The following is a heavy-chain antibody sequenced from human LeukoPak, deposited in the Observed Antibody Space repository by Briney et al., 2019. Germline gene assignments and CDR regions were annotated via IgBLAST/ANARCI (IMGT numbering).Heavy chain of an antibody. CDR1: GIMFDDYG. CDR3: ARGRPTYFDY. J-gene: IGHJ4*02. Sequence: GGSLRLSCAVSGIMFDDYGMSWVRQAPGQGLEWVSYISSSSGAIYYADSVKGRFTISRDNAKNSLYLQMNSLRAEDTAVYYCARGRPTYFDYWGQGTLATVSS. CDR2: ISSSSGAI. V-gene: IGHV3-48*01. D-gene: IGHD4-11*01.